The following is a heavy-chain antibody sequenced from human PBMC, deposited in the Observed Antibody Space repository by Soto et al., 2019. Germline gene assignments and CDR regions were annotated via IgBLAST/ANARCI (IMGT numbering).Heavy chain of an antibody. V-gene: IGHV3-23*01. J-gene: IGHJ5*02. CDR2: IRGSGGDT. CDR1: GFTFSSYA. CDR3: AKEYYYDNGPDH. Sequence: EVQLLESGGGWVQPGGSLRLACAASGFTFSSYAMSWVRLAPGKGLEWVSAIRGSGGDTYYADSVKGRFTISRDNSKNTLYLQMNSLRAEDTAVYYCAKEYYYDNGPDHWVQGTLVIVSS. D-gene: IGHD3-22*01.